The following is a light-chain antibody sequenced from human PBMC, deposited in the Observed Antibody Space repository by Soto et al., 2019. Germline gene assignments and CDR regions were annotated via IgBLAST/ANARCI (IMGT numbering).Light chain of an antibody. CDR1: SSDVGGYDY. CDR3: SSFTTDSTSV. V-gene: IGLV2-14*01. Sequence: QSALSQPASVSGSPGQSITISCTGTSSDVGGYDYVSWYQQHPAKAPKLVIYEVSNRPSEVSTRFSGSKSGNTASLTISGLQADDEADYYCSSFTTDSTSVFGGGTKVTVL. CDR2: EVS. J-gene: IGLJ1*01.